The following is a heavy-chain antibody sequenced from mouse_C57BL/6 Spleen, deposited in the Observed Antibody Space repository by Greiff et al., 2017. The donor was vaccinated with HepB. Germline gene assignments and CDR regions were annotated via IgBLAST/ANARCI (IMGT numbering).Heavy chain of an antibody. Sequence: QVQLQQSGAELVRPGASVTLSCKASGYTFTDYEMHWVKQTPVHGLEWIGAIDPETGGTAYNQKFKGKAILTADKSSSTAYMELRSLTSEDSAVYYCTITTVVATGFDYWGQGTTLTVSS. D-gene: IGHD1-1*01. CDR1: GYTFTDYE. CDR2: IDPETGGT. V-gene: IGHV1-15*01. J-gene: IGHJ2*01. CDR3: TITTVVATGFDY.